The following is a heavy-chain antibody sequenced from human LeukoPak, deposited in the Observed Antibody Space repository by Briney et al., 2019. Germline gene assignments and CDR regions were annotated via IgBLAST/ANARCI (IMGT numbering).Heavy chain of an antibody. CDR2: ISSSGSTI. CDR3: ATFPKSSHDAFDL. J-gene: IGHJ3*01. Sequence: GGSLRLSCAASGFTFSSYEMNWVRQAPGKGLEWVSYISSSGSTIYYADSVKGRFTIARDNAMNSMYVQINSLRAEDTAVYYCATFPKSSHDAFDLWGQGTVVTVCS. CDR1: GFTFSSYE. V-gene: IGHV3-48*03. D-gene: IGHD6-13*01.